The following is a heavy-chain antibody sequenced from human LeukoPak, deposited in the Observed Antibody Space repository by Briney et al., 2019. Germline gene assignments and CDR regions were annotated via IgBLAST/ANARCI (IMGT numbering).Heavy chain of an antibody. J-gene: IGHJ4*02. D-gene: IGHD3-9*01. V-gene: IGHV3-53*01. CDR3: ARVRVNNYDILTGYDY. CDR2: IYSGGST. Sequence: GGSLRLSCAASGFTVSSNYMSWVRQAPGKGLEWVSVIYSGGSTYYADSVKGRFTISRDNSKNTLYLQMNSLRAEDTAVYYCARVRVNNYDILTGYDYWGQGTLVTVSS. CDR1: GFTVSSNY.